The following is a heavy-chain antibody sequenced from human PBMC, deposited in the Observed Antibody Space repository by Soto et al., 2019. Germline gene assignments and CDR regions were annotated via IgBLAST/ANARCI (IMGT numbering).Heavy chain of an antibody. CDR1: GYTFTSYY. D-gene: IGHD3-22*01. Sequence: ASVKVSCKASGYTFTSYYMHWVRHAPGQGLEWMGIINPSGGSTSYAQKFQGRVTMTRDTSTSTVYMELSSLRSEDTAVYYCARGPYDSSGYYFVVPEGYFDYWGQGTLVTVSS. CDR2: INPSGGST. J-gene: IGHJ4*02. V-gene: IGHV1-46*01. CDR3: ARGPYDSSGYYFVVPEGYFDY.